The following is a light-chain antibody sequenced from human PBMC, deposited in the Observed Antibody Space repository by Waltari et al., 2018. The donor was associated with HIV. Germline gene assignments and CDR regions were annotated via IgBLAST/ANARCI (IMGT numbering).Light chain of an antibody. J-gene: IGLJ2*01. Sequence: SYELTQPPSVSVSPGQTASITCSGDQSGDKYACWYQQKPGQSPVLVIYQDSKRPSGTPERFSGSNSGNTATLTISGTQAMDEADYYCQAWDSSHVVFGGGTKLTVL. CDR2: QDS. CDR3: QAWDSSHVV. V-gene: IGLV3-1*01. CDR1: QSGDKY.